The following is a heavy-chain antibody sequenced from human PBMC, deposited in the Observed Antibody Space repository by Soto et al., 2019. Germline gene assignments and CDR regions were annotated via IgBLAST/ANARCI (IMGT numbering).Heavy chain of an antibody. Sequence: PSETLSLTCAVYGGSFSGYYWSWIRQPPGKGLEWIGEINHSGSTNYNPSLKSRVTISVDTSKNQFSLKLSSVTAADTAVYYCASLSYYYYGMDVCGQGTTVIVSS. CDR3: ASLSYYYYGMDV. J-gene: IGHJ6*02. CDR1: GGSFSGYY. CDR2: INHSGST. V-gene: IGHV4-34*01.